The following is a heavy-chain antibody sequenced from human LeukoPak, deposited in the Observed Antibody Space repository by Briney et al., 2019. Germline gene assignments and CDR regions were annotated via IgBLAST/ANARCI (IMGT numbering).Heavy chain of an antibody. V-gene: IGHV3-21*01. CDR1: GFTFSSYS. Sequence: GGSLRLSCAASGFTFSSYSMNWVRQAPGKGLEWVSSISSSSSYIYYADSVKGRFTISRDNAKNSLYLQMNSLRAEDTAVYYCARDRVEADYGDYGAFDIWGQGTMVTVSS. D-gene: IGHD4-17*01. CDR2: ISSSSSYI. J-gene: IGHJ3*02. CDR3: ARDRVEADYGDYGAFDI.